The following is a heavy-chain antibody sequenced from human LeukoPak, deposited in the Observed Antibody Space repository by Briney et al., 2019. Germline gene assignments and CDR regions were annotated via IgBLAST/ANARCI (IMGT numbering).Heavy chain of an antibody. V-gene: IGHV3-11*04. CDR2: ISSSGNTV. CDR1: GFSFSDYY. CDR3: ATLESSGWYFDY. J-gene: IGHJ4*02. Sequence: PGGSLRLSCAASGFSFSDYYMGWIRQSPGKGLEWLSYISSSGNTVYHADSVKGRFTVSRDNAKNSLYMQMNSLRVEDTAVYYCATLESSGWYFDYWGQGTLVTVSS. D-gene: IGHD6-19*01.